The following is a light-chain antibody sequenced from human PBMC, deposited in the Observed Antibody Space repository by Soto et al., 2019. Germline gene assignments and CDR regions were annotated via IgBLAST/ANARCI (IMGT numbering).Light chain of an antibody. CDR3: FSYTRSSTWI. V-gene: IGLV2-14*01. Sequence: QSALTQPASVSGSPGQSITISCTGTSSDVGGYNYVSWYQQHPGKAPKLMIYEVTNRPSGVSDRFSGSKSGITASLTISGLQADDEADYFCFSYTRSSTWIFGGGTKLTVL. J-gene: IGLJ2*01. CDR1: SSDVGGYNY. CDR2: EVT.